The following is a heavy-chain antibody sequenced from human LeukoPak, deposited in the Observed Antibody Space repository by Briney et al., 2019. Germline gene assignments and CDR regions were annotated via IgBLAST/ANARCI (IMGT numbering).Heavy chain of an antibody. J-gene: IGHJ3*01. CDR3: AKDRMYYDFWSGYSVDAFDV. CDR2: IRYDGSNK. CDR1: GFTFSSYG. Sequence: GGSLRLSCAASGFTFSSYGMHWVRQAPGKGLEWVAFIRYDGSNKYYADSVKGRFTISRDNSKNTLYLQMNSLRAEDTAVYYCAKDRMYYDFWSGYSVDAFDVWGQGTMVTASS. D-gene: IGHD3-3*01. V-gene: IGHV3-30*02.